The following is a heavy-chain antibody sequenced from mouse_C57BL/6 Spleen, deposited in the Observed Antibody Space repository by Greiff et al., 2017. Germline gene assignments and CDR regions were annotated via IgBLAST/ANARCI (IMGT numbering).Heavy chain of an antibody. J-gene: IGHJ2*01. CDR2: IDPSDSET. CDR1: GYTFTSYW. V-gene: IGHV1-52*01. CDR3: ARITTVEGLYFDY. Sequence: VQLQQPGAELVRPGSSVKLSCKASGYTFTSYWMHWVKQRPIQGLEWIGNIDPSDSETHYNQKFKDKATLTVDKSSSTAYMQLSSLTSEDSAVYYCARITTVEGLYFDYWGQGTTLTVSS. D-gene: IGHD1-1*01.